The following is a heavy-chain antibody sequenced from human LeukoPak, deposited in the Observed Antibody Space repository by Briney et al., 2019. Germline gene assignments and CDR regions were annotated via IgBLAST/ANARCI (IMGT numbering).Heavy chain of an antibody. CDR2: INNVGSST. V-gene: IGHV3-74*01. J-gene: IGHJ4*02. CDR1: EFTFSSYW. D-gene: IGHD1-26*01. CDR3: AREVSGSSYFDY. Sequence: GGSLRLSCAASEFTFSSYWMHWVRQAPGKGLVWVSRINNVGSSTTYADSVKGRFTISRDNAKNTLYLQMNSLSAEDTAVYYCAREVSGSSYFDYWGQGTQVTVSS.